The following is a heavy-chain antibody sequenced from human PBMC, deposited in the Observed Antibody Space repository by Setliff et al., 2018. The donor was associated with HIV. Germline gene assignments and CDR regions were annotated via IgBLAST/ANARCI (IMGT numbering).Heavy chain of an antibody. CDR2: IYYSGST. CDR3: ARQAIFGYYDSSGYLDY. V-gene: IGHV4-39*01. CDR1: GGSISSGSYY. J-gene: IGHJ4*02. D-gene: IGHD3-22*01. Sequence: SETLSLTCTVSGGSISSGSYYWGWIRQPPGKGLEGFGSIYYSGSTYYNPSLQSRVTISVDTSKNLFSLRLSSVTASDTAVYYCARQAIFGYYDSSGYLDYWGQGTLVTVSS.